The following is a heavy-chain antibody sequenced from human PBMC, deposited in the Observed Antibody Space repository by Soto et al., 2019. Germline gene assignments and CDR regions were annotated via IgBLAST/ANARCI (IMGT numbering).Heavy chain of an antibody. CDR3: ATNSIRIRNWFDP. CDR2: INYSGST. J-gene: IGHJ5*02. V-gene: IGHV4-38-2*01. D-gene: IGHD1-1*01. Sequence: SETLSLTCAVSGYSISSGYYWGWIRQPPGKGLEWIGSINYSGSTHYSPSLKSRVKISVDTSKNQFSLKLSSVTAADTAVYYCATNSIRIRNWFDPWGKGTLVTVSS. CDR1: GYSISSGYY.